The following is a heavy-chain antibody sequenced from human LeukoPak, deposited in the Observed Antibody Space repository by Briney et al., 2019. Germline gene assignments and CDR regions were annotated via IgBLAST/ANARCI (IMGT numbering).Heavy chain of an antibody. J-gene: IGHJ4*02. CDR3: AGSTRFRIPYTDY. CDR1: GFTFSSYA. CDR2: ISGSGGGT. Sequence: GGSLRLSCAASGFTFSSYAMSWVRQTPGKGLEWVSTISGSGGGTYYADSVKGRFTISRDNSKNTLYLQMNSLRPEDTAVYYCAGSTRFRIPYTDYWGQGTLVTVSS. V-gene: IGHV3-23*01. D-gene: IGHD3-16*01.